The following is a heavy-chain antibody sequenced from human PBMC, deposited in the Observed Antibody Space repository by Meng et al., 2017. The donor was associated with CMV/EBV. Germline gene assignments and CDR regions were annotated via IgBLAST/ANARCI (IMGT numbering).Heavy chain of an antibody. CDR2: INHSGST. CDR3: ARGVGGWFDP. Sequence: QVQGQRWVVGLLEASETLSCTAAVYSVSFRCYYWGWLGQPPGKGLEWIGEINHSGSTKDNPSLKSPVTISVDTYKNQFSLKLSSVTDADTAVYSCARGVGGWFDPWGQGTLVTVSS. V-gene: IGHV4-34*01. CDR1: SVSFRCYY. D-gene: IGHD1-26*01. J-gene: IGHJ5*02.